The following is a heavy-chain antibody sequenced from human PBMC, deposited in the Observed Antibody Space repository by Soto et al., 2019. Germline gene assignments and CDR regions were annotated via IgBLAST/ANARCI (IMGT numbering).Heavy chain of an antibody. D-gene: IGHD6-19*01. CDR1: GFTVSSNY. CDR2: IYSGGST. CDR3: ARRGQWLVHYYGMDV. J-gene: IGHJ6*02. V-gene: IGHV3-53*04. Sequence: EVQLVESGGGLVQPGGSLRLSCAASGFTVSSNYMSWVRQAPGKGLEWVSVIYSGGSTYYADSVKGRFTISRHNSKNTLYLQMNILRAEDTAVYYCARRGQWLVHYYGMDVWGPGTTVTVSS.